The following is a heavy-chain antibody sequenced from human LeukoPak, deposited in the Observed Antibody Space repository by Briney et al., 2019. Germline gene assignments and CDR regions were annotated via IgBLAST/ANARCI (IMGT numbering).Heavy chain of an antibody. V-gene: IGHV4-38-2*02. Sequence: SETLSLTCAVSGYSISSGYYWGWIRQPPGKGLEWIGSIYHSGSTYYNPSLKSRVTISVDTSKNQFSLKLSSVAAADTAVYYCAREGEPTTVTILGTFDYWGQGTLVTVSS. CDR2: IYHSGST. J-gene: IGHJ4*02. D-gene: IGHD4-17*01. CDR3: AREGEPTTVTILGTFDY. CDR1: GYSISSGYY.